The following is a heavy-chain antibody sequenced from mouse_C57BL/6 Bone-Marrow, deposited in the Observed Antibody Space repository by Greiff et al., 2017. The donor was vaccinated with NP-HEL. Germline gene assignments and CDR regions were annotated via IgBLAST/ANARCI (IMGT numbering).Heavy chain of an antibody. CDR3: ARAPSPPYWYFDV. D-gene: IGHD6-2*01. CDR2: IYWDDDK. CDR1: GFSLSTSGMG. V-gene: IGHV8-12*01. J-gene: IGHJ1*03. Sequence: QVTLKECGPGILQSSQTLSLTCSFSGFSLSTSGMGVSWIRQPSGKGLEWLAHIYWDDDKRYNPSLKSRLTISKDTSRNQVFLKITSVDTADTATYYCARAPSPPYWYFDVWGTGTTVTVSS.